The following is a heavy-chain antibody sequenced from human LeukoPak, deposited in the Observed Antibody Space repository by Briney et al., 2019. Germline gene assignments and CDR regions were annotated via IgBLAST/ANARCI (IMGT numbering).Heavy chain of an antibody. CDR1: GFTFSDYY. CDR3: XXXXXLYSSGEDYYFDY. J-gene: IGHJ4*02. CDR2: ISSSSSYI. V-gene: IGHV3-11*06. Sequence: GGSLRLSCAASGFTFSDYYMSWIRQAPGKGLEWVSSISSSSSYIYYADSVKGRFTISRDNAKNSLYLQMNSLRAEDTAVYYXXXXXXLYSSGEDYYFDYWGQGTLVTVSS. D-gene: IGHD6-19*01.